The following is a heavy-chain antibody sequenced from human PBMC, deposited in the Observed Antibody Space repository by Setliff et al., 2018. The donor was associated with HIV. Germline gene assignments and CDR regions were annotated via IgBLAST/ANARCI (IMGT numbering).Heavy chain of an antibody. CDR2: IYDTGNS. D-gene: IGHD2-21*01. J-gene: IGHJ3*02. V-gene: IGHV4-38-2*01. CDR1: GGSFSGYS. Sequence: SETLSLTCAVYGGSFSGYSWGWVRQPPGKGLEWIGTIYDTGNSFYNPSLKSRLTISLDTSQNQVSLKLISVTAADTAVYYCARHQSREVVPRDAFDIWGQGTMVTVSS. CDR3: ARHQSREVVPRDAFDI.